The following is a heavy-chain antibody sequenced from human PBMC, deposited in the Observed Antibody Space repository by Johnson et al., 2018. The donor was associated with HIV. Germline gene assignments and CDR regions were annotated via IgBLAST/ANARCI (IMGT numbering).Heavy chain of an antibody. D-gene: IGHD1-26*01. V-gene: IGHV3-30*04. Sequence: QVQLVESGGGLVQPGGSLRLSCAASGFSFSSYDMHWVRQLRGNGLEWVAVIWYDGSNKYYADSVKGRFTISRDNSKNTLYLQMTSLRSEDTAVYYCARDGAESLGVPHREDSFDIWGQGTKVTVRS. CDR3: ARDGAESLGVPHREDSFDI. CDR2: IWYDGSNK. CDR1: GFSFSSYD. J-gene: IGHJ3*02.